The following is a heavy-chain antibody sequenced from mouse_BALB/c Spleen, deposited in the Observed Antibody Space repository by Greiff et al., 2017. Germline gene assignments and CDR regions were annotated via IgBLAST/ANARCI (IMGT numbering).Heavy chain of an antibody. V-gene: IGHV5-6-4*01. CDR2: ISSGGSYT. CDR3: TRVERGYAMDD. CDR1: GFTFSSYT. J-gene: IGHJ4*01. Sequence: EVKLVESGGGLVKPGGSLKLSCAASGFTFSSYTMSWVSQTPEKRLEWVATISSGGSYTYYPDSVKGRFTISRDNAKNTLYLQMSSLKSEDTAMYYCTRVERGYAMDDWGQGTSVTVSS.